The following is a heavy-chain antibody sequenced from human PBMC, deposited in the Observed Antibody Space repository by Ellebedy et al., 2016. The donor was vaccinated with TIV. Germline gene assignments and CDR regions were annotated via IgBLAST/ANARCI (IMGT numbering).Heavy chain of an antibody. J-gene: IGHJ6*03. CDR1: GGSFSVYY. Sequence: SETLSLXCAVYGGSFSVYYWSWIRQPPGKGLELIGEINHSGSTNYNPSPKSRVTISVDTSKNQFSLKLSSVTAADTAVYYCARGGSGYYTYYYYYYMDVWGKGTTVTVSS. V-gene: IGHV4-34*01. D-gene: IGHD3-3*01. CDR2: INHSGST. CDR3: ARGGSGYYTYYYYYYMDV.